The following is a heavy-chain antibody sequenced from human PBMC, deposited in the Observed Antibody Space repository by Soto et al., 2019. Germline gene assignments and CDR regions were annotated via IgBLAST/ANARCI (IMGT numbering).Heavy chain of an antibody. Sequence: ASVKVFCKASGYTFAGYYMHWVRQAPGQGLEWMAWISPNSGDSKYAQKFQDRVTVTRDTSISTAYMEMSRLRSDDTAVYYCAPMGVWGQGTTVTVS. CDR3: APMGV. J-gene: IGHJ6*02. CDR1: GYTFAGYY. CDR2: ISPNSGDS. V-gene: IGHV1-2*02.